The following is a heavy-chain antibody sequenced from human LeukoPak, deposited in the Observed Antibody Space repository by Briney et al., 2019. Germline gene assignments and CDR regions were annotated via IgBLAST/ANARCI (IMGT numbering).Heavy chain of an antibody. J-gene: IGHJ6*02. D-gene: IGHD2-2*01. V-gene: IGHV4-34*01. CDR3: ARGARYQLPRLNRYYYYGMDV. CDR1: GGSFSGYY. Sequence: PSETLSLTCAVYGGSFSGYYWSWIRQPPGKGLEWIGEINHSGSTNCNPSLKSRVTISVDTSKNQFSLKLSSVTAADTAVYYCARGARYQLPRLNRYYYYGMDVWGQGTTATVSS. CDR2: INHSGST.